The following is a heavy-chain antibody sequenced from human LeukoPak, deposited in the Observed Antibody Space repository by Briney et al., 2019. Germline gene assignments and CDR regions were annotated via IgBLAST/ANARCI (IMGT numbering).Heavy chain of an antibody. J-gene: IGHJ5*02. CDR3: ANQLDSSGWYLFDP. D-gene: IGHD6-19*01. CDR1: GGSISSYY. CDR2: IYYSGST. V-gene: IGHV4-59*08. Sequence: SETLSLTCTVSGGSISSYYRSWIRQPPGKGLEWIGYIYYSGSTNYNPSLKSRVTISVDTSKNQFSLKLSSVTAADTAVYYCANQLDSSGWYLFDPWGQGTLVTVSS.